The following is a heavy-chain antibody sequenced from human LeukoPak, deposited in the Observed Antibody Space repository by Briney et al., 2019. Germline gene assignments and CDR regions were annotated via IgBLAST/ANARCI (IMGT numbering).Heavy chain of an antibody. CDR3: ARVHRYNLYYFDY. CDR1: GHTFTSYG. CDR2: ISAYNGNT. J-gene: IGHJ4*02. Sequence: ASVKVSCKASGHTFTSYGINWVRQAPGQGLEWMGWISAYNGNTNYAQNLQGRVTMTTDTSTSTAYMELRSLRSDDTAVYYCARVHRYNLYYFDYWGQGTLVTVSS. D-gene: IGHD5-24*01. V-gene: IGHV1-18*01.